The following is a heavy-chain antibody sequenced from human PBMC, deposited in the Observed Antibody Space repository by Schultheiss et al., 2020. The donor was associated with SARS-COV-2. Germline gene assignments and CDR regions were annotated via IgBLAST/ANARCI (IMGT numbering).Heavy chain of an antibody. J-gene: IGHJ6*02. CDR3: ARDPYCGGDCYSGGRYYGMDV. Sequence: ASVKVSCKASGYTFTSYGISWVRQAPGQGLEWMGWISAYNGNTNYAQKLQGRVTMTTDTSTSTAYMELRSLRSDDTAVYYCARDPYCGGDCYSGGRYYGMDVWGQGTTVTVS. CDR2: ISAYNGNT. V-gene: IGHV1-18*01. D-gene: IGHD2-21*01. CDR1: GYTFTSYG.